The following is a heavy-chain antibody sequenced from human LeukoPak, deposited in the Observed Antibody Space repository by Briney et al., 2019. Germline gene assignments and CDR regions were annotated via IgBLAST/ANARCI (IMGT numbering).Heavy chain of an antibody. CDR3: ASLSTVTTAFDI. CDR1: GYSISSGYY. D-gene: IGHD4-17*01. CDR2: IYHSGST. J-gene: IGHJ3*02. Sequence: SETLSLTCTVSGYSISSGYYWGWIRQPPGKGLEWIGSIYHSGSTYYNPSLKSRVTISVDTSKNQFSLKLSSVTAADTAVYYCASLSTVTTAFDIWGQGTMVTVSS. V-gene: IGHV4-38-2*02.